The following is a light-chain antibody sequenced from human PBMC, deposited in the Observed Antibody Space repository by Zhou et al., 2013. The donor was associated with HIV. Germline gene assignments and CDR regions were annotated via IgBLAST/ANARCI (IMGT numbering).Light chain of an antibody. CDR2: AAS. Sequence: DIQMTQSPSTLSASVGDRVTITCRASHSISSWLAWYQQKPGKAPELLIYAASTLQSGVPSRFSGSGSGTDFTLTISCLQSEDFATYYCQQYYSFPYSFGQGTKLEIK. J-gene: IGKJ2*03. CDR3: QQYYSFPYS. V-gene: IGKV1-5*01. CDR1: HSISSW.